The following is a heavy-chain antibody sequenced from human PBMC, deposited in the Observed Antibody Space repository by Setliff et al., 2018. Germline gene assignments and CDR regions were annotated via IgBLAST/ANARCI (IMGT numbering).Heavy chain of an antibody. CDR3: AKRDYHDSSGYLLPYMDV. Sequence: GGSLRLSCAASGFTFSSYAMSWVRQAPGKGLEWVSAISGSGGSTYYADSVKGRFTISRDNSKNTLYLQMNSLRAEDTAVYYCAKRDYHDSSGYLLPYMDVWGKGTTVTVS. CDR2: ISGSGGST. V-gene: IGHV3-23*01. CDR1: GFTFSSYA. J-gene: IGHJ6*03. D-gene: IGHD3-22*01.